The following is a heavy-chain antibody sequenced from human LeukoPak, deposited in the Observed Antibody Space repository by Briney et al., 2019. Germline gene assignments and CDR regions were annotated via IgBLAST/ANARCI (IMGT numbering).Heavy chain of an antibody. J-gene: IGHJ5*02. CDR1: GGSVSSGSYY. CDR3: ARDQTDFWGNGGWFDP. D-gene: IGHD3-3*01. CDR2: IYYSGST. Sequence: SETLSLTCTVSGGSVSSGSYYWSWIRQPPGKGLEWIGYIYYSGSTNYNPSLKSRVTISVDTSKNQFSLKLSSVTAADTAVYYCARDQTDFWGNGGWFDPWGQGTLVTVSS. V-gene: IGHV4-61*01.